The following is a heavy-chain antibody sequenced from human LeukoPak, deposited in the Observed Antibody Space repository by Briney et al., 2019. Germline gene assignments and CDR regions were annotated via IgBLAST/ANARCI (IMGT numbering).Heavy chain of an antibody. CDR3: ARDWLMSSVGRCHFDY. V-gene: IGHV3-7*01. Sequence: QAGGSLRLSCAASGFTFSTYWMSWVRRAPGKGLEWVANIKQDGSEKYYVDSVKGRFTISRDNAKNSLYLQMNRLSAEDTAVYYCARDWLMSSVGRCHFDYWGQGTLVTVSS. CDR2: IKQDGSEK. D-gene: IGHD2-15*01. J-gene: IGHJ4*02. CDR1: GFTFSTYW.